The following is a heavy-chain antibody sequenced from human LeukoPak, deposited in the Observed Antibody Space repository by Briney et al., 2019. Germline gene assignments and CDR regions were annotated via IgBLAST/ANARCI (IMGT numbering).Heavy chain of an antibody. CDR3: ARQYYYDSSGLQGDWFDP. D-gene: IGHD3-22*01. CDR2: FGGSGGST. Sequence: GGSLRLSCAASGFTFSSYAMSWVRQAPGKGLEWVSAFGGSGGSTYYADSVKGRFSISRDNSNNTLYLQMNSLRAEDTAVYYCARQYYYDSSGLQGDWFDPWGQGTLVTVSS. CDR1: GFTFSSYA. V-gene: IGHV3-23*01. J-gene: IGHJ5*02.